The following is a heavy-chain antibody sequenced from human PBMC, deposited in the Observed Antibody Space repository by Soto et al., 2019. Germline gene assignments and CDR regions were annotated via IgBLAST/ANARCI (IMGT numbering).Heavy chain of an antibody. CDR2: ISNSGSVI. CDR1: GFSFISYS. CDR3: VRVCASNTFDL. Sequence: EVQLVESGGNLVQAGGSLRLSCAASGFSFISYSMSWVRQAPGKGLEWVAYISNSGSVIHDADSVKGRFTISRDNAKNVLSLQMNSLRDDGTALYCCVRVCASNTFDLWGQGTVVTGSS. D-gene: IGHD2-21*01. J-gene: IGHJ3*01. V-gene: IGHV3-48*02.